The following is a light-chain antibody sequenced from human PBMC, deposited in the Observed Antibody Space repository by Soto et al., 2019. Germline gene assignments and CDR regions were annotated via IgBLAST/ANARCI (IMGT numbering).Light chain of an antibody. J-gene: IGLJ1*01. CDR2: DVS. CDR1: SSDVGGYNY. Sequence: QSALTQPASVSASPGQPITISCTGTSSDVGGYNYVSWYQQHPGKAPKLMIYDVSNRPSGVSNCFSGSKSGNTASLTIPGLQAEDEADYYCSSYTSSSSPCVFGTGTKVTVL. CDR3: SSYTSSSSPCV. V-gene: IGLV2-14*01.